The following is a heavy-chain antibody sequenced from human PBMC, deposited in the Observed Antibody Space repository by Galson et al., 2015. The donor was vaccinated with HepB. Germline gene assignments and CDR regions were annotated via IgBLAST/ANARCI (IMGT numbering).Heavy chain of an antibody. CDR2: ISSSSSYT. J-gene: IGHJ3*02. V-gene: IGHV3-11*05. CDR3: ARDYGDSGGAFDI. Sequence: SLRLSCAASGFTFSDYYMSWIRQAPGKGLEWVSYISSSSSYTNYADSVKGRFTISRDNAKNSLYLQMNSLRAEDTAVYYCARDYGDSGGAFDIWGQGTMATVSS. D-gene: IGHD4-17*01. CDR1: GFTFSDYY.